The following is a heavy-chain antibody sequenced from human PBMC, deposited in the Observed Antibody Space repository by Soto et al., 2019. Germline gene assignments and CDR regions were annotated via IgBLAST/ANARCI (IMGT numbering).Heavy chain of an antibody. D-gene: IGHD3-16*01. CDR3: ARVGVGYSYYYYYMDV. CDR1: SGSISSSNW. Sequence: SETLSLTCAVSSGSISSSNWWSWVRQPPGKGLEWIGEIYHSGSTNYNPSLKSRVTISVDKSKNQFSLKLSSVTAADTAVYYCARVGVGYSYYYYYMDVWGKGTTVTVSS. J-gene: IGHJ6*03. V-gene: IGHV4-4*02. CDR2: IYHSGST.